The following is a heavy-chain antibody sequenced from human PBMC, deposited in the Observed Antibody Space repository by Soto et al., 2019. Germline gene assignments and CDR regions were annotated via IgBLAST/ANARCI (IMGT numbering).Heavy chain of an antibody. D-gene: IGHD5-12*01. Sequence: GESLKISCKGSGYSFTSYWIGWVRQMPGKGLEWMGIIYPGDSDTRYSPSFQGQVTISADKSISTAYLQWSSLKASDTAMYYCARRARDGYKTNGFYYGMDVWGQGTTVTV. J-gene: IGHJ6*02. V-gene: IGHV5-51*01. CDR1: GYSFTSYW. CDR3: ARRARDGYKTNGFYYGMDV. CDR2: IYPGDSDT.